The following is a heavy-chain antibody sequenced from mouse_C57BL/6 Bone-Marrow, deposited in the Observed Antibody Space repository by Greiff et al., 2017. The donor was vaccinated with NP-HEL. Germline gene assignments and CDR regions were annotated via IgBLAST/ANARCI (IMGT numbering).Heavy chain of an antibody. CDR2: ISSGGDSI. CDR3: TRDRPGYGYFDY. D-gene: IGHD1-2*01. V-gene: IGHV5-9-1*02. Sequence: EVKLVESGEGLVKPGGSLKLSCAASGFTFSSYDMSWVRQTPEKRLEWVAYISSGGDSIYYADTVKGRFTISRDNARNTLYLQMNSLKSEDTAMYDCTRDRPGYGYFDYWGQGTTLTVSS. J-gene: IGHJ2*01. CDR1: GFTFSSYD.